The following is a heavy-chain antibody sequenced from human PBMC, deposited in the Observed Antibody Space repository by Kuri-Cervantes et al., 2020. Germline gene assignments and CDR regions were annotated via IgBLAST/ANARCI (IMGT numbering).Heavy chain of an antibody. CDR1: GGSFTGYY. V-gene: IGHV4-34*01. Sequence: SETLSLTCAVYGGSFTGYYWSWIRQPPGKGLEWIGEINHSGSTNYNPSLKSRVTISVDTSKNQFSLKLSSVTAADTAVYYCARGVAARFWLDPWGQGTLVTVSS. CDR2: INHSGST. J-gene: IGHJ5*02. D-gene: IGHD6-6*01. CDR3: ARGVAARFWLDP.